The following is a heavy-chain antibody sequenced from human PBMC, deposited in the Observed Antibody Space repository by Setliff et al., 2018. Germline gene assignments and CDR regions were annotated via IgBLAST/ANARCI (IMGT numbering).Heavy chain of an antibody. Sequence: GASVKVSCKTSGYKFNDYAISWVRQGPGQGLEWMGWISAYSGNTYYAQKLHDRVTLTTDTSTSTAYMELRSLGTDDTAVYYCARVGAARGWFDPWGQGTLVTVSS. CDR1: GYKFNDYA. CDR3: ARVGAARGWFDP. CDR2: ISAYSGNT. J-gene: IGHJ5*02. V-gene: IGHV1-18*01. D-gene: IGHD6-6*01.